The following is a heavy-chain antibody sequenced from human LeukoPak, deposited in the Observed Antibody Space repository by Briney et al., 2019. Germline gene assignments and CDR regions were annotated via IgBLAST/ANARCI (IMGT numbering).Heavy chain of an antibody. CDR3: ANVGDGYSDAFYI. Sequence: GGSLRLSCAASGFTLSRYWMTWVRQAPGKGLEFVACIKQDGNEKYYVGSVKGRFTVSRVTATNSLHLQMNSLRVEDTAMYYCANVGDGYSDAFYIWGQGTMVTVSS. V-gene: IGHV3-7*01. CDR1: GFTLSRYW. J-gene: IGHJ3*02. D-gene: IGHD5-24*01. CDR2: IKQDGNEK.